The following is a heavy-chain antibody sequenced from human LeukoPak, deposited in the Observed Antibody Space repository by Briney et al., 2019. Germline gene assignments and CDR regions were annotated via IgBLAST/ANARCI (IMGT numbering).Heavy chain of an antibody. D-gene: IGHD1-26*01. J-gene: IGHJ4*02. CDR2: IWPDGSLK. Sequence: SGKSLRLSCTASGFPFSSYGMHWVRQAPGKGLVWVTVIWPDGSLKYYADSVKGRFTVSRDNSKNTLYLQMNSLRAEDTAVYYCARDARGSYSDYWGQGTLVTVSS. CDR1: GFPFSSYG. CDR3: ARDARGSYSDY. V-gene: IGHV3-33*01.